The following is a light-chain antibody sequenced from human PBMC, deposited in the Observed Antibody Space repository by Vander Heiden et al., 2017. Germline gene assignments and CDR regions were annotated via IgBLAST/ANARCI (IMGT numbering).Light chain of an antibody. CDR1: QAISSD. Sequence: IQFTQSPASLSASVGDRGTVTCRARQAISSDLAWYPQKPGKAPKLLIYESSTLQSGAPSRFSGSGSGTDFTLTISSLQPEDFATYYCQQLKSYPLTFGGGTKVEI. V-gene: IGKV1-9*01. J-gene: IGKJ4*01. CDR2: ESS. CDR3: QQLKSYPLT.